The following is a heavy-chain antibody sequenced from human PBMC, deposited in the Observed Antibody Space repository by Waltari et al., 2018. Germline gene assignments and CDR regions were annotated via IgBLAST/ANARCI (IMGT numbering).Heavy chain of an antibody. CDR1: GFSLSNARMG. CDR3: ALLGGGGDDY. CDR2: IFSNDEK. D-gene: IGHD3-16*01. J-gene: IGHJ4*02. Sequence: QVTLKESGPVLVKPTETLTLTCTVSGFSLSNARMGVSWIRPPPGKALEWLAHIFSNDEKSYSTSLKSRLTIAKDPSECQVVLTVTNMDPVDTATYYWALLGGGGDDYWGQGTLVTVSS. V-gene: IGHV2-26*01.